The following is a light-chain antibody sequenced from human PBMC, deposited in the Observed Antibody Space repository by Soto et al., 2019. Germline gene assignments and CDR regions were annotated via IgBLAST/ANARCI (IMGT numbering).Light chain of an antibody. CDR2: GAS. V-gene: IGKV3-20*01. CDR3: QKYGSSPWT. CDR1: QSVSSSY. Sequence: EIVLTQSPGTLSLSPGERATLSCRASQSVSSSYLAWYQQKPGQAPRLLIYGASSRATGIPDRFSGSGSGTDFTLTLSRLELEDFAVYYCQKYGSSPWTFGQGTKVEIK. J-gene: IGKJ1*01.